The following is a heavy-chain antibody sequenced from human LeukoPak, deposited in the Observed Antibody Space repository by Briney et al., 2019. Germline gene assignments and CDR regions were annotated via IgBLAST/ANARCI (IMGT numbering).Heavy chain of an antibody. CDR1: GGSISSSSYY. D-gene: IGHD3-3*01. V-gene: IGHV4-39*01. CDR2: IYYSGST. J-gene: IGHJ4*02. CDR3: ARQLELIDIRTGVYDFWSGYDY. Sequence: SETLSLTCTVSGGSISSSSYYWGWIRQPPGKGLEWIGSIYYSGSTYYNPSLKSRVTISVDTSKNQFSLKLSSVTAADTAVYYCARQLELIDIRTGVYDFWSGYDYWGQGTLVTVSS.